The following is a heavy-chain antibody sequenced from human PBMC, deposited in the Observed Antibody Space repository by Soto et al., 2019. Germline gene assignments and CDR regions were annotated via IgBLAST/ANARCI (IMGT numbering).Heavy chain of an antibody. CDR2: IYPGDSDT. V-gene: IGHV5-51*01. CDR3: ARLPYYYDSSGYYYAGY. Sequence: GESLKISCKGSGYSFTSYWIGWVRQMPGKGLEWMGIIYPGDSDTRYSPSFQGQVTISADKSISTAYLQWSSLKASDTAMYYCARLPYYYDSSGYYYAGYWGQGTLVTVSS. D-gene: IGHD3-22*01. CDR1: GYSFTSYW. J-gene: IGHJ4*02.